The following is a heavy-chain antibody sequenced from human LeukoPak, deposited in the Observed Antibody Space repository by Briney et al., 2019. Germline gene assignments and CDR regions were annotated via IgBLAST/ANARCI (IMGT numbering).Heavy chain of an antibody. J-gene: IGHJ4*02. Sequence: PGGSLRLSCAASGFTFSTYSMSWVRQAPGKGLEWVSSISSSSTYIYYVDSVKGRFTISRDDAKNSLYLQMNSLRADDTAVYYCARDWSGDDYWGREPWSPSPQ. CDR2: ISSSSTYI. CDR3: ARDWSGDDY. V-gene: IGHV3-21*01. D-gene: IGHD3-3*01. CDR1: GFTFSTYS.